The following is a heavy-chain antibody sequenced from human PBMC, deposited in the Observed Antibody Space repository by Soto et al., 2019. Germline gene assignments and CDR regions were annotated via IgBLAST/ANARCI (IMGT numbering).Heavy chain of an antibody. CDR1: GYTFTSYG. CDR3: ARGCGATVTANDAFDI. CDR2: ISAYNGNT. D-gene: IGHD4-17*01. V-gene: IGHV1-18*01. Sequence: ASVKVSCKASGYTFTSYGISWVRQAPGQGLEWMGWISAYNGNTNYAQKLQGRVTMTTDTSTSTAYMELRSLRSDDTAVYYCARGCGATVTANDAFDIWGQGTMVTVSS. J-gene: IGHJ3*02.